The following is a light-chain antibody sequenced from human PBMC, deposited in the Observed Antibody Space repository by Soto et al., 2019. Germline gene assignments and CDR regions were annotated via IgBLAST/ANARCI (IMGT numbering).Light chain of an antibody. CDR1: QTISSY. CDR3: QHSYRPPCS. CDR2: AAS. V-gene: IGKV1-39*01. J-gene: IGKJ2*04. Sequence: DIQMTQSPSSLSASVGDGVTITCRASQTISSYLNWYQQKPGKAPNLLIYAASNLKSGVPTRFGASGSGTEVTLNITSLQPEYSAIYYCQHSYRPPCSFGQGTKLEI.